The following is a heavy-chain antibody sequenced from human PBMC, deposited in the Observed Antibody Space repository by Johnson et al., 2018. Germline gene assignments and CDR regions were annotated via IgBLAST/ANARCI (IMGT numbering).Heavy chain of an antibody. CDR2: IRWNSGSK. CDR3: AKDMAWGGAVAGTAYFGY. V-gene: IGHV3-9*01. D-gene: IGHD6-19*01. Sequence: VQLVQSGGGLVQPGRSLRLSCAASGFTFDDYAMHWVRQAPGKGLEWVSGIRWNSGSKAYADAVNGRFTISRDNAKNSLYLQMNSLRAEDTALYYCAKDMAWGGAVAGTAYFGYWGQGNLVTVSS. J-gene: IGHJ4*02. CDR1: GFTFDDYA.